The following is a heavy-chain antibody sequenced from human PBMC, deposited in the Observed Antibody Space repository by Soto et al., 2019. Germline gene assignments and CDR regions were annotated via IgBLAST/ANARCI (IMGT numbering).Heavy chain of an antibody. CDR3: ARKVALWLPYY. J-gene: IGHJ4*02. V-gene: IGHV4-34*01. D-gene: IGHD5-18*01. CDR1: GGSFSGYY. Sequence: QVQLQQWGAGLLKPSETLSLTCAVYGGSFSGYYWSWIRQPPGKGLEWIGEINHSGSTNYNPSLKSRVTISVDTSKNQFSLKLSSVTAADTAVYYCARKVALWLPYYWGQGTLVTVSS. CDR2: INHSGST.